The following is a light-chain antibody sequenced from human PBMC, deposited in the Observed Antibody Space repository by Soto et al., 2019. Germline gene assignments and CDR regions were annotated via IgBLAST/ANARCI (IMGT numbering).Light chain of an antibody. CDR2: AAS. V-gene: IGKV1-39*01. CDR1: QTIGTF. CDR3: QQTYSPSSLT. Sequence: DIQMTQSPSSLSASVRDRVTMTCRASQTIGTFLNWYQQRPGKAPKLLISAASSLQGGVPSRFSGSGSGSHFTLTITSLQLEDFATYYCQQTYSPSSLTFGGGTKVEIK. J-gene: IGKJ4*01.